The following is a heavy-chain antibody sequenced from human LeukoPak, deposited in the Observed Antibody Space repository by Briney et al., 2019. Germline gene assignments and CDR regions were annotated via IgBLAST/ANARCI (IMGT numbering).Heavy chain of an antibody. V-gene: IGHV4-61*08. CDR3: ARLAALRYLDEVRSYYHALDV. J-gene: IGHJ6*02. D-gene: IGHD3-9*01. CDR2: IHYSGTT. CDR1: GGSISSGGYY. Sequence: PSQTLSLTCTVSGGSISSGGYYWSWIRQPPGKGLEWIAFIHYSGTTNYNPSLKGRLTISVDLSKNQFSLRANSVTAADTAVYFCARLAALRYLDEVRSYYHALDVWGQGTTVTVSS.